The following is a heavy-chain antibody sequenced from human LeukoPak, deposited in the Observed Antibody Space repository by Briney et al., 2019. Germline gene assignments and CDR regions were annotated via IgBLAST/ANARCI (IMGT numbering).Heavy chain of an antibody. CDR2: ISAYNGNT. Sequence: ALVKLSCRASGYTFTSYGISWVRQAPGQGLEWTGWISAYNGNTNYAQKLQGRVTMTTDTSTSTAYMELRSLRSDDTAVYYCARVHRHFCTPYYFTWSDPWGQGTLVTVSS. D-gene: IGHD3/OR15-3a*01. J-gene: IGHJ5*02. V-gene: IGHV1-18*01. CDR3: ARVHRHFCTPYYFTWSDP. CDR1: GYTFTSYG.